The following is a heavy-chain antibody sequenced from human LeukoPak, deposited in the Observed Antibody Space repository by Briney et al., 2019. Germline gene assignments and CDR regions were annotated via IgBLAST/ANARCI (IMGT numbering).Heavy chain of an antibody. CDR3: ARTRGYSGYDYEY. D-gene: IGHD5-12*01. CDR1: GGSISNYY. Sequence: SETLSLTCTVSGGSISNYYWTWTRQPPGKGLEWIGYIHYTGSTNYNPSLKSRVTISVDTSKNQFSLKLSSVTAADTAVYYCARTRGYSGYDYEYWGQGTLVTVSS. CDR2: IHYTGST. J-gene: IGHJ4*02. V-gene: IGHV4-59*01.